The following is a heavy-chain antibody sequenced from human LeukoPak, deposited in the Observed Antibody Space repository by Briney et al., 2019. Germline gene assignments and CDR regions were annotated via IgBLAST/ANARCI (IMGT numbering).Heavy chain of an antibody. J-gene: IGHJ4*02. CDR3: ARGPLLEWLNTFDY. CDR1: GFTFSSYS. CDR2: ISSSSSYI. D-gene: IGHD3-3*01. V-gene: IGHV3-21*01. Sequence: GGSLRLSCAASGFTFSSYSMTWVRQAPGKGREWVSSISSSSSYIYYADSVKGRFTISRDNAKNSLYLQMNSLRAEDTAVYYCARGPLLEWLNTFDYWGQGTLVTVSS.